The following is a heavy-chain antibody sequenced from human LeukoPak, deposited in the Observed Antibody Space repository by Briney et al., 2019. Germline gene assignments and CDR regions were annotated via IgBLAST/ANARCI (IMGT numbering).Heavy chain of an antibody. CDR3: AKVLDDYYYFGMDV. V-gene: IGHV3-30-3*01. CDR1: GFTFSSYA. J-gene: IGHJ6*02. Sequence: PGGSLRLSCAASGFTFSSYAMHWVRQAPGKGLEWVAVISYDGSNKYYADSVKGRFTISRDNSKNTLSLQMNSLRAEDTAVYYCAKVLDDYYYFGMDVWGQGTTVAVSS. D-gene: IGHD1-26*01. CDR2: ISYDGSNK.